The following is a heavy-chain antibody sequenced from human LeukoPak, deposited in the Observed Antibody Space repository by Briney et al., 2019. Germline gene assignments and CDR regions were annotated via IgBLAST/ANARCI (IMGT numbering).Heavy chain of an antibody. V-gene: IGHV4-34*01. CDR2: INHSGST. CDR1: GGSFSGYY. Sequence: PSETLSLTCAVYGGSFSGYYWSWIRQPPGKGLEWIGEINHSGSTNYNPPLKSRVTISVDTTKNQFSLKLSSVTAADTAVYYCASPHPIRVWKNNWFDPWGQGTLVTVSS. D-gene: IGHD3-16*01. J-gene: IGHJ5*02. CDR3: ASPHPIRVWKNNWFDP.